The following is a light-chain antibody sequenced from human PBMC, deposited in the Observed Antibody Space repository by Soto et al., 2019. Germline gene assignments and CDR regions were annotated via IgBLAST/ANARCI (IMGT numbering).Light chain of an antibody. CDR1: QSVKTY. V-gene: IGKV3-15*01. CDR2: GAS. CDR3: QQYHNWPPWT. J-gene: IGKJ1*01. Sequence: EILMTQSPATLSVSPGERATLSCWASQSVKTYLAWYQKKPGQAPRLLIYGASTRAAGIPGRFSGGGSGTEFTHTISSLQSEDSAFYYCQQYHNWPPWTFGQGTKVVIK.